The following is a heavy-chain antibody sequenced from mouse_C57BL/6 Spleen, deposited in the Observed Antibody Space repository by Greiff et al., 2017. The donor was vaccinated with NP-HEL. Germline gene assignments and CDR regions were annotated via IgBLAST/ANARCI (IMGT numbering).Heavy chain of an antibody. CDR3: ARAHYGSSFDY. V-gene: IGHV3-5*01. CDR1: GISITTGNYR. J-gene: IGHJ2*01. Sequence: VQLQQSGPGLVKPSQTVFLTCTVTGISITTGNYRWSWIRQFPGNKLEWIGYIYYSGTITYNPSLTSRTTITRDTPKNQFFLEMNSLTAEDTATYYCARAHYGSSFDYWGQGTTLTVSS. D-gene: IGHD1-1*01. CDR2: IYYSGTI.